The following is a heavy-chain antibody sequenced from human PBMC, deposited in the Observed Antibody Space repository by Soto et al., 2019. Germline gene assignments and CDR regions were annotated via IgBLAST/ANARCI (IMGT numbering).Heavy chain of an antibody. CDR2: VYWDDDK. J-gene: IGHJ5*02. D-gene: IGHD5-18*01. CDR1: GFSLTTSGVG. CDR3: AHKGGFGYPES. Sequence: QITLKESGPMLVKPTQALTLTCTCSGFSLTTSGVGVGWIRQPPGEALEWLALVYWDDDKRYSPSLTNRLTLSRDTSKNQVVLTLTNVDPTDTGTYFCAHKGGFGYPESWGQGIMVTVSS. V-gene: IGHV2-5*02.